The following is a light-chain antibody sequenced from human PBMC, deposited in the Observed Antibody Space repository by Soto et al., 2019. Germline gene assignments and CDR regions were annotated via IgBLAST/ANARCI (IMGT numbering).Light chain of an antibody. CDR1: NIGGKS. CDR2: DGS. CDR3: QVWDDNSDHHV. V-gene: IGLV3-21*02. J-gene: IGLJ1*01. Sequence: SYELTQTSSVSVAPGQTARISCGGNNIGGKSVHWYQQKPGQAPVVVVYDGSDRPSGIPERFSGSNSGNTATLTISRVEAGDEADYHCQVWDDNSDHHVFGTGTKV.